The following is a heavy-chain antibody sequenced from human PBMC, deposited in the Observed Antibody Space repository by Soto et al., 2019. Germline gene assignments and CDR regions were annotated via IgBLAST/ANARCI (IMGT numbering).Heavy chain of an antibody. CDR2: IYYSGST. CDR1: GGSISSGGYY. Sequence: SETLSLTCTVSGGSISSGGYYWSWIRQHPGKGLEWIGYIYYSGSTYYNPSLKSRVTISVDTSKNQFSLKLSSVTAADTAVYYCAREPFIVVVTAPAYYYYGMDVWGQGTTVTVSS. CDR3: AREPFIVVVTAPAYYYYGMDV. V-gene: IGHV4-31*03. D-gene: IGHD2-21*02. J-gene: IGHJ6*02.